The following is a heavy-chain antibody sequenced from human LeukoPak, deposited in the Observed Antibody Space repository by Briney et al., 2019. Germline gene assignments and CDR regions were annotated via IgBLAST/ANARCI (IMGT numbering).Heavy chain of an antibody. Sequence: GASVKVSCKASGYTFTSYGISWVRQAPGQGLEWMGWISAYNGNTNYAQKVKGRVTMTTDTSTSTAYMELRSLRSDDTAVYYCARLSGLGPDIPWELDRWGQGTLVTVSS. CDR1: GYTFTSYG. J-gene: IGHJ4*02. D-gene: IGHD1-26*01. CDR2: ISAYNGNT. V-gene: IGHV1-18*01. CDR3: ARLSGLGPDIPWELDR.